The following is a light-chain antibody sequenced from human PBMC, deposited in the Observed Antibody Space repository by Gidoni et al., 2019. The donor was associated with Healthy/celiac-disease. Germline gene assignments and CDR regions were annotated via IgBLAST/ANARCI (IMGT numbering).Light chain of an antibody. V-gene: IGLV2-8*01. Sequence: QSPLPHPPSASGSPGQSVTISCTGTSSDVGGYNYVFWYQQHPGKAPKLMIYEVSKRPSGVPDRFSGSKSGNTAALTVSGRKAEDEADYYCSSYAGSNNLGFGGGTKLTVL. CDR1: SSDVGGYNY. CDR3: SSYAGSNNLG. CDR2: EVS. J-gene: IGLJ2*01.